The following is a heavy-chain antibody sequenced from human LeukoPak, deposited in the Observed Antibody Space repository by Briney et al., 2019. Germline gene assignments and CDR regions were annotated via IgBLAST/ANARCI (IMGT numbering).Heavy chain of an antibody. CDR2: IYYSGST. CDR1: GGSISSSSYY. Sequence: SETLSLTCTVSGGSISSSSYYWGWIRQPPGKGLEWIGSIYYSGSTYYNPSLKSRVTISVDTSKNQFSLKLSSVTAADTAVYYCARLVAGMYEDYWGQGTLVTVSS. J-gene: IGHJ4*02. CDR3: ARLVAGMYEDY. D-gene: IGHD6-19*01. V-gene: IGHV4-39*01.